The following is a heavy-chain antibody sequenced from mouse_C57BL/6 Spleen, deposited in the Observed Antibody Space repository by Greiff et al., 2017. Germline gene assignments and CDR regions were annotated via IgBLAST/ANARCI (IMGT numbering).Heavy chain of an antibody. J-gene: IGHJ4*01. CDR1: GYTFTSYW. CDR2: IDPSDSYT. CDR3: ARSDRPIKWAMDY. D-gene: IGHD2-4*01. Sequence: QVQLQQPGAELVMPGASVKLSCKASGYTFTSYWMHWVKQRPGQGLEWIGEIDPSDSYTNYNQKFKGKSTLTVDKSSSTAYMQLSSLTSEDSAVYCCARSDRPIKWAMDYWGQGTSVTVSS. V-gene: IGHV1-69*01.